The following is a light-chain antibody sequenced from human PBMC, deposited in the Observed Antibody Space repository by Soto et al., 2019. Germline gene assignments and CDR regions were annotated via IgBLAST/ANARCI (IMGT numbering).Light chain of an antibody. Sequence: QLVLTQSPSVSASLGASVKLTCTLSSGHSSYAIAWHQQQPEKGPRYLMNLNSDGSHYKGDGIPDRFSGSSSGAERYLTISSLQSEDEADYYCQTWGTGRGVFGGGTKVTVL. CDR2: LNSDGSH. CDR1: SGHSSYA. V-gene: IGLV4-69*01. CDR3: QTWGTGRGV. J-gene: IGLJ3*02.